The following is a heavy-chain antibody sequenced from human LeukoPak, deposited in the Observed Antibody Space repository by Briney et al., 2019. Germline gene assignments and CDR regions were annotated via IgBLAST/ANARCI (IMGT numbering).Heavy chain of an antibody. Sequence: ASVKVSCKVSGNSLSELSIQWVRQXPXKGLECMGGFDPEEAKMVYAQNFQGRVTMTEDTSTQTAYMELSGLTSDDTAVYYCTTRSGDFWSGFVNWGQGTLVTVSS. V-gene: IGHV1-24*01. J-gene: IGHJ4*02. CDR1: GNSLSELS. D-gene: IGHD3-3*01. CDR2: FDPEEAKM. CDR3: TTRSGDFWSGFVN.